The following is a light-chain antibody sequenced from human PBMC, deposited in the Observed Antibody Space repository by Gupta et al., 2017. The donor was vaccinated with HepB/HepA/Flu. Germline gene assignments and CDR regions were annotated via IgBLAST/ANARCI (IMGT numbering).Light chain of an antibody. CDR1: QSLLHSNGYNY. CDR2: WGS. J-gene: IGKJ4*01. CDR3: KQALQTPLT. Sequence: DLVMPQSPLSLPVTPGEPASISCRSSQSLLHSNGYNYLDWYLQKPGQSPQLLIYWGSNRASGVPDRFSGSGAGTDFTLKISRVEAEDVGVYYCKQALQTPLTFGGGTKVEIK. V-gene: IGKV2-28*01.